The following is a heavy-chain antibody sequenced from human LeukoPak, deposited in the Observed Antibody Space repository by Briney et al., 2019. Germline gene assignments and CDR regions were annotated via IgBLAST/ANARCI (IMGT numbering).Heavy chain of an antibody. J-gene: IGHJ4*02. CDR1: GGSFSGYY. CDR2: INHSGST. Sequence: SETLSLTCAVYGGSFSGYYWSWIRQPPGKGLEWIGEINHSGSTNYNPSLKSRVTLSVDTSKNQVSLKLSSVTAADTAVYYCARVKYGSGTVFDYWGQGTLVTVSS. V-gene: IGHV4-34*01. CDR3: ARVKYGSGTVFDY. D-gene: IGHD3-10*01.